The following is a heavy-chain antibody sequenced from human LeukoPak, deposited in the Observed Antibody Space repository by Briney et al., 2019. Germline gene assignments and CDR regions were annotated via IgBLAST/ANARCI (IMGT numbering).Heavy chain of an antibody. D-gene: IGHD3-9*01. V-gene: IGHV3-23*01. J-gene: IGHJ4*02. Sequence: GGSLRLSCAASGFTFSSYAMSWVRQAPGKGLEWVSAISGSGGSTYYADSVKGRFTISRDNSKNTLYLQMNSLRAEDTAVYYCAKGVGRYYDILTPGPRWGQGTLVTVSS. CDR3: AKGVGRYYDILTPGPR. CDR1: GFTFSSYA. CDR2: ISGSGGST.